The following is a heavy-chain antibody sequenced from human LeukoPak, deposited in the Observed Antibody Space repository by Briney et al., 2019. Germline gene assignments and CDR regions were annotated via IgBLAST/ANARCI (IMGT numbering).Heavy chain of an antibody. J-gene: IGHJ4*02. CDR3: ARDWGNMVRGVRFYY. Sequence: ASVKVSCKASGYTFTSYGISWVRQAPGQGLEWMGWISAYNGNTNYAQKLQGRVTMTTDTSTSTAYMELRSLRSDDTAVYYCARDWGNMVRGVRFYYWGQGTLVTVSS. V-gene: IGHV1-18*01. D-gene: IGHD3-10*01. CDR2: ISAYNGNT. CDR1: GYTFTSYG.